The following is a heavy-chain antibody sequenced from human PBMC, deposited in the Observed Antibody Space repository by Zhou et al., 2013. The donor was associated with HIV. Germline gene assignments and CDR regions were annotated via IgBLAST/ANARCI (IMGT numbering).Heavy chain of an antibody. CDR3: ARAGAYYYGSGSLYYGMDV. CDR1: GYTFTSYD. CDR2: MNPNSGNT. Sequence: QVQLVQSGAEVKKPGASVKVSCKASGYTFTSYDINWVRQATGQGLEWMGWMNPNSGNTGYAQKFQGRVTMTRNTSISTAYMELSSLRSEDTAVYYCARAGAYYYGSGSLYYGMDVWGQGTTVTVSS. V-gene: IGHV1-8*01. J-gene: IGHJ6*02. D-gene: IGHD3-10*01.